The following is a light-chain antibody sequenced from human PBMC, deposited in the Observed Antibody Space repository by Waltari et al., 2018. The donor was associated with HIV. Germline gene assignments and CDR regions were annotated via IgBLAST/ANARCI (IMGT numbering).Light chain of an antibody. CDR3: QQSYSSPPT. V-gene: IGKV1-39*01. J-gene: IGKJ1*01. CDR2: AAS. CDR1: QSINNY. Sequence: DIQMTQSPSSLSTSVGDSVTITCRASQSINNYLNWYLQRPGEAPKLLIYAASSLQVGVPPRLSGSGSGTDFTLTISTLKPEDFATYFCQQSYSSPPTFGQGTKLEIK.